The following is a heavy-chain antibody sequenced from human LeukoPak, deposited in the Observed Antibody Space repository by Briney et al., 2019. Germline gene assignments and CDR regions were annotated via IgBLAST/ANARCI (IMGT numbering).Heavy chain of an antibody. Sequence: PSETLSLTCSASGGSIRGGTYYWGWIRQPPGKGLEWIGTIYYTGSTYYNRALKSRVTISVDTSKNQFSLKLNSVTAADTAVYYCARDRKYDWHFDLWGRGTLVTVSS. CDR3: ARDRKYDWHFDL. J-gene: IGHJ2*01. D-gene: IGHD2-2*01. CDR2: IYYTGST. CDR1: GGSIRGGTYY. V-gene: IGHV4-39*07.